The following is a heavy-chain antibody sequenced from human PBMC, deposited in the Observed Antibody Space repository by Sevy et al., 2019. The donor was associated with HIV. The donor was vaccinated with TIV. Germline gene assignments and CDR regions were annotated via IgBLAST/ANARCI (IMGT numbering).Heavy chain of an antibody. D-gene: IGHD3-22*01. CDR3: ARDGLFRYYYDSSGYYDAFDI. V-gene: IGHV3-48*03. CDR1: GFTFSSYE. J-gene: IGHJ3*02. CDR2: ISSSGSTM. Sequence: GGSLRLSCAASGFTFSSYEMNWVRQAPGKGLEWVSYISSSGSTMYYADSVKGRFTISRDNAKNSLYLQMNSLRAEDTAVYYCARDGLFRYYYDSSGYYDAFDIWGQGTMVTVSS.